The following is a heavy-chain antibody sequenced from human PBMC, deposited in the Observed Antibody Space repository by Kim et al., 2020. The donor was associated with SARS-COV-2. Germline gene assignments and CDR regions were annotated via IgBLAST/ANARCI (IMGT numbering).Heavy chain of an antibody. J-gene: IGHJ3*02. Sequence: GQXSQGRVTMTRDRSTSTVYMELSSLKSEDTAVYYCARGSITGKRVDAFXIWGQGTMVTVSS. V-gene: IGHV1-46*01. CDR3: ARGSITGKRVDAFXI. D-gene: IGHD1-20*01.